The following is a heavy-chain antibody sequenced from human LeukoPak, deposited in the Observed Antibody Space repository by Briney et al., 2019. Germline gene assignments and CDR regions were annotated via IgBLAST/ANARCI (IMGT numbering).Heavy chain of an antibody. D-gene: IGHD6-19*01. CDR2: FDPEDGET. Sequence: ASVTVSCTVSGYTLTELSMHWVRQAPGKGLEWMGGFDPEDGETIYAQKFQGRVTMTEDTSTDTAYMELSSLRSEDTAVYYCATGWLGGFDYWGQGTLVTVSS. V-gene: IGHV1-24*01. CDR1: GYTLTELS. CDR3: ATGWLGGFDY. J-gene: IGHJ4*02.